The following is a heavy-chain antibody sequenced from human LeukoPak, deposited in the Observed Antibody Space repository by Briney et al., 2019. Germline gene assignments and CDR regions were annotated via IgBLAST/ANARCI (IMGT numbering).Heavy chain of an antibody. CDR1: GYTFTSYG. CDR2: ISAYNGNT. Sequence: ASVKVSCKASGYTFTSYGISWVRQAPGQGLEWMGWISAYNGNTNYAQKLQGRVTMTTDTSTSTGYMELRSLSSDDTAVYYCARDKKYSSSDRYFQHWGQGTLVTVSS. CDR3: ARDKKYSSSDRYFQH. V-gene: IGHV1-18*01. J-gene: IGHJ1*01. D-gene: IGHD6-19*01.